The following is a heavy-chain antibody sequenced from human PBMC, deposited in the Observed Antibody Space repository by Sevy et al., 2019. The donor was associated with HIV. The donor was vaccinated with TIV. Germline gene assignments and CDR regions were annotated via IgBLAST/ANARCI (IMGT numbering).Heavy chain of an antibody. CDR3: ATSRGYNGSSGSPFDY. D-gene: IGHD3-22*01. Sequence: ASVKVSCKVSGYTLTKLGMHWVRQAPGKGLEWMGSFDPKDGETINAQKFQGRLTMTEDTSTDTVYMDLSRLRSEDTAVCFCATSRGYNGSSGSPFDYWGQGTVVTVSS. J-gene: IGHJ4*02. CDR2: FDPKDGET. V-gene: IGHV1-24*01. CDR1: GYTLTKLG.